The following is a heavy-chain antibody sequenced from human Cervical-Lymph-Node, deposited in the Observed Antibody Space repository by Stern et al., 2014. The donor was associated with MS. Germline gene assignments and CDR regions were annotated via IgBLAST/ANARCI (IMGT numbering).Heavy chain of an antibody. J-gene: IGHJ4*02. D-gene: IGHD3-3*01. CDR1: GYTFTHYG. CDR2: LSAYNGNI. CDR3: ARADEDFWRTYENFDS. V-gene: IGHV1-18*04. Sequence: QVQLVQSGAEVKEPGASVKVSCKASGYTFTHYGIAWVRQAPGQGLEWMGGLSAYNGNINGAQKLQDRFTMTTDTSTNTAYMELRSLRSDDTAVYYCARADEDFWRTYENFDSWGQGTLVTVSS.